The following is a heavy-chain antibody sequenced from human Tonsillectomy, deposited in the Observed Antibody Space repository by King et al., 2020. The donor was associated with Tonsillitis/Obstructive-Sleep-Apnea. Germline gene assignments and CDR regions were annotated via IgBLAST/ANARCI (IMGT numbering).Heavy chain of an antibody. Sequence: VQLVESGGGLIQPGGSLRLSCAAYGFTVSSNYMSWVRQAPGKGLEWVSVIYSGGSTYYADSVKGRFTISRDNSKNTLYLQMNSLRAEDTAVYYCARDQDYGSGSYFHYYYYMDVWGKGTTVTVSS. CDR1: GFTVSSNY. J-gene: IGHJ6*03. V-gene: IGHV3-53*01. CDR3: ARDQDYGSGSYFHYYYYMDV. D-gene: IGHD3-10*01. CDR2: IYSGGST.